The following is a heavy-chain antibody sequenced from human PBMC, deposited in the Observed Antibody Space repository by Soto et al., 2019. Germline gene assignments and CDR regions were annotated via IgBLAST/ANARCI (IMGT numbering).Heavy chain of an antibody. Sequence: QVQLVQSGAEVRKPGSSVKVSCKASGGTFSRHAISWVRQAPGQGLEWLGGIIPSFGTANHAQQFQGRVTIIADESTSTVYMELSSLGSEDTAMYYCARGWGYDSNDYYYAYWGQGTLVIVSS. J-gene: IGHJ4*02. D-gene: IGHD3-22*01. CDR1: GGTFSRHA. CDR2: IIPSFGTA. CDR3: ARGWGYDSNDYYYAY. V-gene: IGHV1-69*01.